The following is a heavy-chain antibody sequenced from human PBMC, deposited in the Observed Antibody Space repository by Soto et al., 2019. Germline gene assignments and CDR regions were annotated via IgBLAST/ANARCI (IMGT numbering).Heavy chain of an antibody. J-gene: IGHJ4*02. Sequence: SETLSLTCTVSGGSISSYYWSWIRQPPGKGLEWIGYIYYSGSTNYNPSLKSRVTISVDTSENQFSLKLSSVTAADTAVYYCARLHCSGGSCQFDYWGQGTLVTVSS. V-gene: IGHV4-59*08. CDR2: IYYSGST. D-gene: IGHD2-15*01. CDR3: ARLHCSGGSCQFDY. CDR1: GGSISSYY.